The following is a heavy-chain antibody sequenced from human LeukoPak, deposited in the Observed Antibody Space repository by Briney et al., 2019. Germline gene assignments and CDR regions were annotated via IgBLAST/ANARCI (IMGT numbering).Heavy chain of an antibody. CDR3: ARVDDRLTMVRGVPDY. CDR1: GYTFTSYD. J-gene: IGHJ4*02. V-gene: IGHV1-8*01. D-gene: IGHD3-10*01. Sequence: ASVKVSCKASGYTFTSYDINWVRQATGQGLEWMGWMNPNSGNTGYAQKFQGRVTMTRNTSISTAYMELSSLRSEDTAVYYCARVDDRLTMVRGVPDYWGQGTLVTVSS. CDR2: MNPNSGNT.